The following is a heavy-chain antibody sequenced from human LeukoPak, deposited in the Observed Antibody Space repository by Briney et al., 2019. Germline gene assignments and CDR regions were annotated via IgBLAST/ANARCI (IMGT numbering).Heavy chain of an antibody. J-gene: IGHJ3*02. D-gene: IGHD6-6*01. CDR2: IYWDDSK. CDR1: GFSLSTSGVG. CDR3: AYRRYSTSSFGSFDI. V-gene: IGHV2-5*02. Sequence: SGPTLVNPTQTLTLTCTFSGFSLSTSGVGVGWIRQPPGKALEWLALIYWDDSKPYSPSLKSRLTITKDTSKNQVVLTMINMAPVDSATYYCAYRRYSTSSFGSFDIWGQGTMVTVSS.